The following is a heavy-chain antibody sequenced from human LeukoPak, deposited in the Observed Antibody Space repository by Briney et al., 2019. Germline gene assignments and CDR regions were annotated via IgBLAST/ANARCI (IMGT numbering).Heavy chain of an antibody. J-gene: IGHJ4*02. Sequence: PSETLSLTCTVSGGSISSYYWSWIRQPPGKGLEWIGYIYYSGSTNYNPSLKSRVTISVDTSKNQFSLKLSSVIAADTAVYYCARGGGFLEWFDYWGQGTLVTVSS. V-gene: IGHV4-59*01. CDR1: GGSISSYY. D-gene: IGHD3-3*01. CDR3: ARGGGFLEWFDY. CDR2: IYYSGST.